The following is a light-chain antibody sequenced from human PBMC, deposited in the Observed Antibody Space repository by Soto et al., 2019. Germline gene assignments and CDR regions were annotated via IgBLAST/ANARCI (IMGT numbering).Light chain of an antibody. Sequence: DIQMTQSPSTLSGSVGDRVTITCRASQSISSYINWYQQKPGKAPNLLIYTASSLESGVPSRFSGSGSGTDFTLTITSLQPEDFATYFCQQSYSRPRTFGQGTKVDIK. CDR1: QSISSY. CDR2: TAS. CDR3: QQSYSRPRT. V-gene: IGKV1-39*01. J-gene: IGKJ1*01.